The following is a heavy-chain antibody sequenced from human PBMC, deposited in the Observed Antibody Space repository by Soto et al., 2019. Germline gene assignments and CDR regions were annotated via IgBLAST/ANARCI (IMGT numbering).Heavy chain of an antibody. J-gene: IGHJ4*02. CDR3: ANLTKYDILTVFYLC. D-gene: IGHD3-9*01. CDR2: IYSDGST. Sequence: EVQLVASGGGLVQPGGSLRLSCAASGFTVNRNYMSWVRQAPGKGLEWVSVIYSDGSTYYADSVKGTFIISRDNSSSTLYFQMNSLRAEDTAVYYCANLTKYDILTVFYLCWGQGTLVTVSS. CDR1: GFTVNRNY. V-gene: IGHV3-66*01.